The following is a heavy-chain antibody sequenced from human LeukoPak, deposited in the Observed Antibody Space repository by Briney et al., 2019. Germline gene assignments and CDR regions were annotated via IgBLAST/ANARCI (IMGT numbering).Heavy chain of an antibody. Sequence: GASVKVSCKASGYTFTGYYIHWVRQAPGQGLEWMGIINPSGGSTSYAQKFQGRVTMTRDTSTSTVYMELSSLRSEDTAVYYCARDLAVAGTAGMGGDYWGQGTLVTVSS. V-gene: IGHV1-46*01. CDR3: ARDLAVAGTAGMGGDY. CDR1: GYTFTGYY. D-gene: IGHD6-19*01. J-gene: IGHJ4*02. CDR2: INPSGGST.